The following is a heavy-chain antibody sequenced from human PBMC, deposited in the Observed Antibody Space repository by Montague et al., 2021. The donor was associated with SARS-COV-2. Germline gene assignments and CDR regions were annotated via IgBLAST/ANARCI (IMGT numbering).Heavy chain of an antibody. CDR2: ISYNGRNK. V-gene: IGHV3-30*03. CDR3: AREPKPVGYSYGYTFFDE. J-gene: IGHJ4*02. Sequence: SLRLSCAASGFTFSSYALHWVRQAPGKGPEWVAVISYNGRNKQYGDPVKGRSTDSRDNSKNTLYLQLDSLKTDDTAVYYCAREPKPVGYSYGYTFFDEWGQGTLVTVSS. D-gene: IGHD5-18*01. CDR1: GFTFSSYA.